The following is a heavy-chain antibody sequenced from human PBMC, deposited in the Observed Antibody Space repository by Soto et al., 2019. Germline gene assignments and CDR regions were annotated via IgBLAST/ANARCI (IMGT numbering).Heavy chain of an antibody. CDR1: GFTFSRHW. D-gene: IGHD3-22*01. V-gene: IGHV3-74*03. Sequence: EVQLVESGGGLVQPGGSLRLSCAASGFTFSRHWMHWVRQTPGKGAVWVARINGDGSSTKYAESVKGRFTIARDNAKNTLFLQMSGLIAEDTAVYHCARAVIVALGTIRWFDPWGQGTLVTVSS. CDR3: ARAVIVALGTIRWFDP. CDR2: INGDGSST. J-gene: IGHJ5*02.